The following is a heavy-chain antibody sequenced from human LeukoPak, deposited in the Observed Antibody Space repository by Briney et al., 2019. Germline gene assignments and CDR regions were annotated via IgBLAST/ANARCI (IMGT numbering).Heavy chain of an antibody. CDR2: MYHTGNT. J-gene: IGHJ4*02. CDR1: GGSISSYY. Sequence: ASETLSLTCTVSGGSISSYYWSWIRQPPGKGLEWLGYMYHTGNTHYNPSLKSRITISIDTSKNQFSLKLSSVTAADTAVYYCARRGDGYNFDFWGQGTLVTVSS. V-gene: IGHV4-59*01. CDR3: ARRGDGYNFDF. D-gene: IGHD5-24*01.